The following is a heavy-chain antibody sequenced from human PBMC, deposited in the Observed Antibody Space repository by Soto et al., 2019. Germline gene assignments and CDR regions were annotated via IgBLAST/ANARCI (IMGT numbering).Heavy chain of an antibody. CDR3: ARESPGLAGLAGRIDH. CDR1: GGSINNGNYY. D-gene: IGHD1-26*01. V-gene: IGHV4-30-4*01. CDR2: IYFNGRT. J-gene: IGHJ4*02. Sequence: PSETLSLTCTVSGGSINNGNYYWSWVRQHPGKGLEYIGYIYFNGRTYYNPSLDSPVSISLDTSKNQFSLRLSSVTAADTAVYYCARESPGLAGLAGRIDHWGQGTLVTVSS.